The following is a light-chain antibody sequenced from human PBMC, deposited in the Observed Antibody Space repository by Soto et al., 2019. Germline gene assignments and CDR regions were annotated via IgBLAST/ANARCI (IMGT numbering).Light chain of an antibody. Sequence: QPVLTQTASVSGSPGQSITISCTGTSSDVGGYNFVSWYQQHPGKAPKLIIHEVTNRPSGVSGRFSGSKSGNTASLTISGLQAEDEADYYCSSYTSSLYVFGTGTKLTVL. V-gene: IGLV2-14*03. CDR2: EVT. CDR1: SSDVGGYNF. CDR3: SSYTSSLYV. J-gene: IGLJ1*01.